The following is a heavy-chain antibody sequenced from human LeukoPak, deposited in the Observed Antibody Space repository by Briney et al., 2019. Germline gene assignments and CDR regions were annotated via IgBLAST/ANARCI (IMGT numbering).Heavy chain of an antibody. CDR1: GGSFSGYY. V-gene: IGHV4-34*01. D-gene: IGHD6-6*01. CDR3: ARADSSSRPWFDP. Sequence: SETLSLTCAVYGGSFSGYYWSWIRQPPGKGLEWIGEIDHSGSTNYNPSLKSRVTISVDTSKNQFSLKLSSVTAADTAVYYCARADSSSRPWFDPWGQGTLVTVSS. CDR2: IDHSGST. J-gene: IGHJ5*02.